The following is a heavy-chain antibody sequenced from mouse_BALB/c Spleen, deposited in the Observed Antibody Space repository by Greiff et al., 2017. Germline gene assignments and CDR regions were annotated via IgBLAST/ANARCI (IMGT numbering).Heavy chain of an antibody. Sequence: VHLVESGPGLVAPSQSLSITCTVSGFSLTSYGVHWVRQPPGKGLEWLGVIWAGGSTNYNSALMSRLSISKDNSKSQVFLKMNSLQTDDTAMYYCARDRGGVYYDYDGFDYWGQGTTLTVSS. D-gene: IGHD2-4*01. J-gene: IGHJ2*01. V-gene: IGHV2-9*02. CDR2: IWAGGST. CDR1: GFSLTSYG. CDR3: ARDRGGVYYDYDGFDY.